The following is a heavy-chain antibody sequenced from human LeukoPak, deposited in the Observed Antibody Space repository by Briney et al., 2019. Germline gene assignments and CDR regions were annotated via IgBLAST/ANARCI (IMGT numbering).Heavy chain of an antibody. Sequence: SETLSLTCTVSGGSISSYYWSWIRQPAGKGLEWIGRIYTSGSTNYNPSLKSRVTMSVDTSKNQFSLKLSSVTAADTAVYYCARGPVYDFWSGYLTGTYYYGMDVWGQGTTVTVSS. V-gene: IGHV4-4*07. J-gene: IGHJ6*02. D-gene: IGHD3-3*01. CDR2: IYTSGST. CDR1: GGSISSYY. CDR3: ARGPVYDFWSGYLTGTYYYGMDV.